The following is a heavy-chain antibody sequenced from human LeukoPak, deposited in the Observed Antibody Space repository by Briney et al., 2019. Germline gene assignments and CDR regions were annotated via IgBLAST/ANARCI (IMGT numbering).Heavy chain of an antibody. J-gene: IGHJ4*02. Sequence: GGSLRLSCAASGFTFSSYWMHWVRQAPGKGLVWVSRINSDGSSTTYGDSVKGRFTISRDNAKNTLYMYIHSLRAEDTAVYYCAREYYDSSGSPYFDYWGQGTLVTVSS. D-gene: IGHD3-22*01. V-gene: IGHV3-74*01. CDR3: AREYYDSSGSPYFDY. CDR1: GFTFSSYW. CDR2: INSDGSST.